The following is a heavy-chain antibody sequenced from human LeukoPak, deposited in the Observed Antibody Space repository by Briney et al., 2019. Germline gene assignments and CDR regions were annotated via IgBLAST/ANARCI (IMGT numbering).Heavy chain of an antibody. J-gene: IGHJ4*02. CDR3: AKGVGTEWTSSGYDY. CDR2: ISGSGGST. CDR1: GFTFSSYA. V-gene: IGHV3-23*01. D-gene: IGHD6-19*01. Sequence: GGSLRLSCAVSGFTFSSYAMSWVRQAPGKGLEWVSAISGSGGSTYYADSVKGRFTISRDNSKNTLYLQMSSLRAEDTAVYYCAKGVGTEWTSSGYDYWGQGTLVTVSS.